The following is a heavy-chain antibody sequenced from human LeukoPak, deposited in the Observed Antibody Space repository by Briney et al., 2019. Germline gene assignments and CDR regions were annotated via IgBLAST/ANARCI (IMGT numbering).Heavy chain of an antibody. V-gene: IGHV3-48*02. Sequence: GGSLRLSCEVSGLTFSRHAMNWVRQAPGKGLEWVSYISSGSSTIYYADSVKGRFTISRDNAKNSLYLQTNSLRDEDTAVYYCARAYGTFDYWGQGTLITVSS. J-gene: IGHJ4*02. CDR3: ARAYGTFDY. CDR2: ISSGSSTI. CDR1: GLTFSRHA. D-gene: IGHD1-1*01.